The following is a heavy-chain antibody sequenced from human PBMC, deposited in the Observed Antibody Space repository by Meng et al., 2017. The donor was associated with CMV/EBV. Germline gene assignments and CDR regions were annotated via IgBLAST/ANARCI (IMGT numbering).Heavy chain of an antibody. Sequence: EGESVGMGGGLVKLWVYLSFSCVASGFTFSRYSMNWVGPAPGKGLEWVSSISSSSSYIYYADSVKGRFTISRDNAKNSLYLQMNSLRAEDTAVYYCARVWGASDAFDIWGQGTMVTVSS. CDR1: GFTFSRYS. D-gene: IGHD7-27*01. J-gene: IGHJ3*02. CDR3: ARVWGASDAFDI. V-gene: IGHV3-21*01. CDR2: ISSSSSYI.